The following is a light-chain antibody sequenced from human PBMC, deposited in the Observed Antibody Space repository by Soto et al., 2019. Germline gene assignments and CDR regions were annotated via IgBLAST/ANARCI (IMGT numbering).Light chain of an antibody. CDR3: QQYENAVMYT. CDR2: DVS. J-gene: IGKJ2*01. V-gene: IGKV3-20*01. Sequence: EIVLTQSPGTLSLSPGERATLSCRASQSVRSSFFAGYQQKPGQAPSLLIYDVSVRATGIPDRFSGSGSGTDFTLTINRLEPEDFAVYYCQQYENAVMYTFGQGTKLEVK. CDR1: QSVRSSF.